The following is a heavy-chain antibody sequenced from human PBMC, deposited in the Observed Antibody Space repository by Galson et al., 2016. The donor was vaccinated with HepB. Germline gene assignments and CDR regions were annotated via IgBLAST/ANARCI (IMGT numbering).Heavy chain of an antibody. CDR1: GASISDSF. Sequence: ETLSLTCSVSGASISDSFWSWIRQPAGKGLEWIGRFHTSGSSYRPSLRGRVTMPADTSKNQFSLRLASVTAADTAVYYCARGAAGPQGEAFDIWGQGTMVTVSS. CDR3: ARGAAGPQGEAFDI. J-gene: IGHJ3*02. V-gene: IGHV4-4*07. CDR2: FHTSGS. D-gene: IGHD3-16*01.